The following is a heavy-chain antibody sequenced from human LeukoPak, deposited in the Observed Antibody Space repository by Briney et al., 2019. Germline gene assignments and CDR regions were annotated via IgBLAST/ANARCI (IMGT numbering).Heavy chain of an antibody. V-gene: IGHV1-18*01. CDR2: ISAYNGNT. J-gene: IGHJ4*02. Sequence: GASVKVSCKASGYTFTSYGISWVRQAPGQGLEWMGWISAYNGNTNYAQKLQGRVTMTTDTSTSTAYMELRSLRSDDTVVYYCARGSGALSRISSGYSEGANDYWGQGTLVTVSS. CDR3: ARGSGALSRISSGYSEGANDY. D-gene: IGHD3-22*01. CDR1: GYTFTSYG.